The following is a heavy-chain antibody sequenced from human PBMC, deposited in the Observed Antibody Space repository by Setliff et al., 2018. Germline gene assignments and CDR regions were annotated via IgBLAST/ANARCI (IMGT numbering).Heavy chain of an antibody. Sequence: GGSLRLSCAASGITFSGYWMSWVRQAPGKGLEWVANIKPDGSEENFADSVKGRFIISRENAKNSVYLQMNSLRAEDTAVYHCVPGLATAGKVSWGQGTLVTVSS. J-gene: IGHJ5*02. CDR2: IKPDGSEE. CDR1: GITFSGYW. V-gene: IGHV3-7*03. D-gene: IGHD6-13*01. CDR3: VPGLATAGKVS.